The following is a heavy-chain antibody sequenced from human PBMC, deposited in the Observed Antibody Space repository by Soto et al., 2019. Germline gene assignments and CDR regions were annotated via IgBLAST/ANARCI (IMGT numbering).Heavy chain of an antibody. CDR2: INESGST. CDR3: ARGSGIVALPGELEDVNYDY. J-gene: IGHJ4*02. V-gene: IGHV4-34*01. Sequence: QVQLQQWGAGLVKPSETLSLSCAVYGQSFSGHSWAWIRQPPGKGLEWIGEINESGSTNYNPSLKSRVTISTDTSKNQFSLKLSSVGAADTAAYFCARGSGIVALPGELEDVNYDYWGQGTLVNVSS. CDR1: GQSFSGHS. D-gene: IGHD1-1*01.